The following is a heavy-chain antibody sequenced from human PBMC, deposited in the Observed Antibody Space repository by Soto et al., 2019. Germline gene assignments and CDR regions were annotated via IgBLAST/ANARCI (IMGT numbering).Heavy chain of an antibody. CDR3: ARVVVIPPGAFDI. J-gene: IGHJ3*02. V-gene: IGHV1-69*13. D-gene: IGHD3-22*01. Sequence: SGKVSCKASGGTFSSYAIRWVRQAPGQGLEWMGGIIPIFGTANYAQKFQGRVTITADESTSTAYMELSSLRSEDTAVYYCARVVVIPPGAFDIWGQGTMVTVSS. CDR1: GGTFSSYA. CDR2: IIPIFGTA.